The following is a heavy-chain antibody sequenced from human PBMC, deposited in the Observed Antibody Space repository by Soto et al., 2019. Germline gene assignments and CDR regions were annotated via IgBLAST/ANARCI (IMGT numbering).Heavy chain of an antibody. CDR1: GFTFSSYA. CDR3: AKTGTIFGVIMNNWFDP. D-gene: IGHD3-3*01. J-gene: IGHJ5*02. V-gene: IGHV3-23*01. Sequence: PGGFLRLSCAASGFTFSSYAMTWVRQAPGKGLEWVSTISGSGGYTYYEDSVKGRFTISRDNSKNTLYLQMNSLRAEDTAVYYCAKTGTIFGVIMNNWFDPWGQGTPVTVSS. CDR2: ISGSGGYT.